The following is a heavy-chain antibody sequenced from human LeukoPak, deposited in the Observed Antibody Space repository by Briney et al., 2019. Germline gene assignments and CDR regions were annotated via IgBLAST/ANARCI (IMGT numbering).Heavy chain of an antibody. D-gene: IGHD3-22*01. V-gene: IGHV4-59*08. CDR1: GGSFSGYY. CDR3: ASTRDSSGYYYWYFDL. J-gene: IGHJ2*01. CDR2: IYYSGST. Sequence: SETLSLTCAVYGGSFSGYYWSWIRQPPGKGLEWIGYIYYSGSTNYNPSLKSRVTISVDTSKNQFSLKLSSVTAADTAVYYCASTRDSSGYYYWYFDLWGRGTLVTVSS.